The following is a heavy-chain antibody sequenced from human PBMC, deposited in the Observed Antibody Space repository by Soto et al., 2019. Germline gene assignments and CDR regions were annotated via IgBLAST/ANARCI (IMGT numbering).Heavy chain of an antibody. Sequence: EVQVLESGGDLVEPGGSLRLSCAASGFSFNTFDMSWVRQAPGKGLEWVSVILGRDDTTYYADSVKGRFTISRHTFKNTLHLQMNSLRVEDTALYFCTKGAWLDYWGQGTLVTVSS. CDR1: GFSFNTFD. D-gene: IGHD5-12*01. CDR3: TKGAWLDY. CDR2: ILGRDDTT. J-gene: IGHJ4*02. V-gene: IGHV3-23*01.